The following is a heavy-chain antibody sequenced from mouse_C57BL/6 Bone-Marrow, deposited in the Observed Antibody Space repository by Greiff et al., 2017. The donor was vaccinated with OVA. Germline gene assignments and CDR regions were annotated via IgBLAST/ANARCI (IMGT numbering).Heavy chain of an antibody. CDR3: TTMVVADY. V-gene: IGHV14-4*01. D-gene: IGHD1-1*01. CDR2: MEPENGDT. CDR1: GFNIKDDY. J-gene: IGHJ2*01. Sequence: EVQRVESGAELVRPGASVKLSCTASGFNIKDDYMQWGEKRREQGLEWIGWMEPENGDTEYASKFQGKATITADTSSNTAYLQLSSLTSEDTAVYYCTTMVVADYWGQGTTLTVSS.